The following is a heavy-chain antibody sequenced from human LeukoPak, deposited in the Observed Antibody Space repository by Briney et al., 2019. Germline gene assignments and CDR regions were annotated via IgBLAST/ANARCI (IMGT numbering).Heavy chain of an antibody. CDR3: AGVPTGTTGFDY. J-gene: IGHJ4*02. V-gene: IGHV3-66*02. CDR1: GFTVSSNH. Sequence: PGGSLRLSCAASGFTVSSNHMSWVRQAPGKGLEWVSVIYSGGSTYYADSVKGRFTISRDNSKNTLYLQMNSLRAEDTAVYYCAGVPTGTTGFDYWGQGTLVTVSS. CDR2: IYSGGST. D-gene: IGHD1-1*01.